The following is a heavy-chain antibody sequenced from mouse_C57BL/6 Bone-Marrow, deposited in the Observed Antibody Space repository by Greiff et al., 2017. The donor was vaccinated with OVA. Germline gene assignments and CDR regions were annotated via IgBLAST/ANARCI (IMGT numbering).Heavy chain of an antibody. D-gene: IGHD2-5*01. Sequence: VKLVESGPELVKPGASVKLSCKASGYTFTSYDINWVKQRPGQGLEWIGWIYPRDGSTKYNEKFKGKATLTVDTSSSTAYMELHSLTSEDSAVYFCASYSNFAWFAYWGQGTLVTVSA. CDR1: GYTFTSYD. J-gene: IGHJ3*01. CDR2: IYPRDGST. CDR3: ASYSNFAWFAY. V-gene: IGHV1-85*01.